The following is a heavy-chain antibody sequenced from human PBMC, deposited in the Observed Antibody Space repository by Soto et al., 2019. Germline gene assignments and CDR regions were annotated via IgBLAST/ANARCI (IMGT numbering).Heavy chain of an antibody. Sequence: SETLSLTCTVSGGPIKSGRYYWGWLRQPPGKGLEWIGSIHYSGNTYYNPSLKSRVTISVDTSKNQISLKLSSVTAADTAVYHCARQPARNGYPTVSECWGQGPLVT. J-gene: IGHJ4*01. CDR1: GGPIKSGRYY. CDR2: IHYSGNT. V-gene: IGHV4-39*01. CDR3: ARQPARNGYPTVSEC. D-gene: IGHD5-18*01.